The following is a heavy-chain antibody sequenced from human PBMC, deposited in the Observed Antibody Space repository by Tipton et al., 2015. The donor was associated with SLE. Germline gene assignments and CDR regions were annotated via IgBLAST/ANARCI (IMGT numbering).Heavy chain of an antibody. J-gene: IGHJ6*01. Sequence: SLRLSCVASGFTFSYYSINWVRQAPGKGLEWVSSISSSSSYIYYADSVKGRFTISRDNAKNSLYLQMNSLRGDDTAVYFCARDTTAPTMFNYYYGLDVWGQGTTVTVSS. CDR2: ISSSSSYI. CDR3: ARDTTAPTMFNYYYGLDV. V-gene: IGHV3-21*01. D-gene: IGHD3-10*02. CDR1: GFTFSYYS.